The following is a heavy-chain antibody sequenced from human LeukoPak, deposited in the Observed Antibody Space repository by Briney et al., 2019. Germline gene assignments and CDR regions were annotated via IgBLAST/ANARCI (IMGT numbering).Heavy chain of an antibody. CDR1: GDSISTSSYY. CDR2: IYYSGST. J-gene: IGHJ4*02. V-gene: IGHV4-39*01. D-gene: IGHD3-22*01. CDR3: ARSYYYDYRQIDY. Sequence: PSETLPLTCTVSGDSISTSSYYWGWIRQPPGKGLEWLGGIYYSGSTYYNPSLKSRVTISVDTSKNQFSLNLYSVTAADTAVFYCARSYYYDYRQIDYWGQGTLVTVSS.